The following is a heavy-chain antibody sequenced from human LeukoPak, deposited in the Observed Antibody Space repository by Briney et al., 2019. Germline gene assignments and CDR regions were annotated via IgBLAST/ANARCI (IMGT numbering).Heavy chain of an antibody. J-gene: IGHJ4*02. Sequence: GGSLRLSCAASGFTFSGSAMHWVRQASGKGLEWVGRIRSKANSYATAYAASVKGRFTISRDDSKNTAYLQMNSLRAEDTAVYYCAKDLARYDFWSGYDYWGQGTLVTVSS. CDR1: GFTFSGSA. CDR2: IRSKANSYAT. CDR3: AKDLARYDFWSGYDY. D-gene: IGHD3-3*01. V-gene: IGHV3-73*01.